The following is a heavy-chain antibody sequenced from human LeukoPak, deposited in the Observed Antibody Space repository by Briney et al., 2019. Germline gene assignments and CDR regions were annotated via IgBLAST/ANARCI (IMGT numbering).Heavy chain of an antibody. Sequence: GGSLRLSCAASGFTFSSYGMHWVRQAPGKGLEWVAVIWYDGSNKYYADSVKGRFTISRDNSKNTLYLQMNSLRAEDTAVYYCARDDVAVAGTAVRGCDPGGQGTLVTVSS. D-gene: IGHD6-19*01. CDR3: ARDDVAVAGTAVRGCDP. V-gene: IGHV3-33*01. CDR1: GFTFSSYG. J-gene: IGHJ5*02. CDR2: IWYDGSNK.